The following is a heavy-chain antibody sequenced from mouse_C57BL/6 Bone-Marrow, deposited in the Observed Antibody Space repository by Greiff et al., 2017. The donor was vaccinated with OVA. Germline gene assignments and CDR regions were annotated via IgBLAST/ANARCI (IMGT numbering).Heavy chain of an antibody. V-gene: IGHV1-54*01. CDR2: INPGSGGT. CDR3: ARRTTVVATDWYFDV. Sequence: QVQLQQSGAELVRPGTSVKVSCKASGYAFTNYLIEWVKQRPGQGLEWIGVINPGSGGTNYNEKFKGKATLTADKSSSTAYMQLSSLTSEDSAVYFCARRTTVVATDWYFDVWGTGTTVTVSS. D-gene: IGHD1-1*01. CDR1: GYAFTNYL. J-gene: IGHJ1*03.